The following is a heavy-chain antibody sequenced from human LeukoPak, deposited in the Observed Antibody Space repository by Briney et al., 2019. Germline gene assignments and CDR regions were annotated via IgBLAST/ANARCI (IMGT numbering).Heavy chain of an antibody. CDR3: ARDNGIQLWFGGPPP. V-gene: IGHV4-31*03. Sequence: SETLSLTCTVSGGSISSGGYYWSWIRQHPGKGLEWIGYIYYSGSTYYNPSLKSRVTISVDTSKNQFSLKLSSVTAADTAVYYCARDNGIQLWFGGPPPWGQGTLVTVSS. D-gene: IGHD5-18*01. J-gene: IGHJ5*02. CDR2: IYYSGST. CDR1: GGSISSGGYY.